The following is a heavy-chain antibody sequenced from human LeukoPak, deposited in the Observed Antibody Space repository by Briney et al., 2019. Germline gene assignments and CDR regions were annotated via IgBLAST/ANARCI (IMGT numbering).Heavy chain of an antibody. CDR1: EYSFPNYC. V-gene: IGHV5-51*01. Sequence: GESLKISCKHSEYSFPNYCIGWVRQMPGKGLEWMGIIYPDDSDTRYSPSFQGQVTISADKSISTAYLQWSSLKASDTAMYYCARQPNGVDAFDIWGQGTMVTVSS. J-gene: IGHJ3*02. CDR3: ARQPNGVDAFDI. D-gene: IGHD1-1*01. CDR2: IYPDDSDT.